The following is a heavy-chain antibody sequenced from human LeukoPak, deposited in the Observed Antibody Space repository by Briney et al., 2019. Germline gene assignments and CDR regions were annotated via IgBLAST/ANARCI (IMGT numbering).Heavy chain of an antibody. Sequence: ASVKVSCKASGYTFTSYYMHWVRQAPGQGLEWMGIINPSGGSTSYAQKFQGRVTMTRDMSTSTVYMELSSLRSEDTAVYYCAGATYYYDSSGPFAIDYWGQGTLSPSPQ. J-gene: IGHJ4*02. CDR1: GYTFTSYY. CDR2: INPSGGST. V-gene: IGHV1-46*01. CDR3: AGATYYYDSSGPFAIDY. D-gene: IGHD3-22*01.